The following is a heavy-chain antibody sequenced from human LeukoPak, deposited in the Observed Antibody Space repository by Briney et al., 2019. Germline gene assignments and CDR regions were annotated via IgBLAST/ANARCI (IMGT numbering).Heavy chain of an antibody. J-gene: IGHJ4*02. CDR1: GFIFSAYN. CDR3: ARGGNSGSLDF. Sequence: GGSLRLSCAASGFIFSAYNMHWVRQAPGKGLEWVAVVSHEGTNKYYADSVKGRFTISRDNSKNTLYLQMNSLRAEDTAVYYCARGGNSGSLDFWGQGTLVTVSS. CDR2: VSHEGTNK. V-gene: IGHV3-30*03. D-gene: IGHD4-23*01.